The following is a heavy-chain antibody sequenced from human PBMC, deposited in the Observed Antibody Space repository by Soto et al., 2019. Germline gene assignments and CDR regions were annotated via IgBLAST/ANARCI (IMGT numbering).Heavy chain of an antibody. Sequence: PSETLSLTCAVSGGSISSSNWWSWVRQAPGKGLEWVSAISGSGGSTYYADSVKGRFTISRDNSKNTLYLQMNSLRAEDTAVYYCAKDLRIAAAPDFDYWGQGTLVTVSS. V-gene: IGHV3-23*01. CDR1: GGSISSSN. D-gene: IGHD6-13*01. CDR3: AKDLRIAAAPDFDY. CDR2: ISGSGGST. J-gene: IGHJ4*02.